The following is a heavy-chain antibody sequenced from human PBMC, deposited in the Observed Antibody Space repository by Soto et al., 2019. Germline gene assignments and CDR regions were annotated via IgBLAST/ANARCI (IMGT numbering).Heavy chain of an antibody. CDR1: GFTLSSFG. D-gene: IGHD6-13*01. CDR3: VRDQYRSPWYGPDYNRMDV. V-gene: IGHV3-33*01. J-gene: IGHJ6*02. CDR2: IWYDGSKK. Sequence: FLRLSCAASGFTLSSFGMHWVRQPPGKGLEWVAFIWYDGSKKYCADSVKGRFTISRDYSKNTLYLQLNSLSAEDTALYYCVRDQYRSPWYGPDYNRMDVWGQGTPVTLSS.